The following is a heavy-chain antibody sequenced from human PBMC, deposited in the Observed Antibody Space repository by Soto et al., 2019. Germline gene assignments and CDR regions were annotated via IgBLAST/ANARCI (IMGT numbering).Heavy chain of an antibody. CDR3: DRGGGFDSFDY. D-gene: IGHD3-10*01. CDR2: INHLETT. J-gene: IGHJ4*02. V-gene: IGHV4-30-2*01. Sequence: NLFRPCTVCGASITYWPYSWSWIRHTPGKGLEWIGYINHLETTFYNPSLESRLTLSIDRTKNQLSLNLKSISAADRAVYFCDRGGGFDSFDYWGQGILVTASS. CDR1: GASITYWPYS.